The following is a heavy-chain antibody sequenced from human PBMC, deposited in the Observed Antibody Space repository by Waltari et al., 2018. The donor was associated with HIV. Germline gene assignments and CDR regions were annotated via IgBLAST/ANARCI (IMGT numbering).Heavy chain of an antibody. CDR1: GFTFGDYA. V-gene: IGHV3-49*03. CDR2: IRSKAYGGTT. CDR3: TRDGWSIAAASGYYYGMDV. Sequence: EVQLVESGGGLVQPGRSLRLSCTASGFTFGDYAMRWFRQARGKGLEWVGFIRSKAYGGTTEYAASVKGRFTISRDDSKSIAYLQMNSLKTEDTAVYYCTRDGWSIAAASGYYYGMDVWGQGTTVTVSS. J-gene: IGHJ6*02. D-gene: IGHD6-13*01.